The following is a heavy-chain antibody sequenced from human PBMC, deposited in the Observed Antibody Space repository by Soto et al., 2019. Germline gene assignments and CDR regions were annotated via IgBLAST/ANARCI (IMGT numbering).Heavy chain of an antibody. V-gene: IGHV3-7*03. J-gene: IGHJ4*02. CDR3: ARSTVVTRSLFDY. Sequence: GGSLRLSCATFGITFSTYWMSWVRQAPGKGLEWVANIKEDGSEKYYVDSVKGRFTISRDNAKKSLWLQMNSLRAEDTAVYYCARSTVVTRSLFDYWGQGTLVTVSS. CDR2: IKEDGSEK. D-gene: IGHD2-21*02. CDR1: GITFSTYW.